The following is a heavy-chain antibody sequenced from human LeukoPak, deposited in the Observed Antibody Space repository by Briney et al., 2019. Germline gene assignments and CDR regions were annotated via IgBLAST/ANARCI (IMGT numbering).Heavy chain of an antibody. CDR3: ARDAPTEGFGELTQDAFDI. V-gene: IGHV3-21*01. CDR1: GFTFSSYS. J-gene: IGHJ3*02. D-gene: IGHD3-10*01. CDR2: ISSSSSYI. Sequence: GGSLRLSCAASGFTFSSYSMNWVRQAPGKGLEWVSSISSSSSYIYYADSVKGRFTISRDNAKNSLYLQMNSLRAEDTAVYYCARDAPTEGFGELTQDAFDIWGQGTMVTVSS.